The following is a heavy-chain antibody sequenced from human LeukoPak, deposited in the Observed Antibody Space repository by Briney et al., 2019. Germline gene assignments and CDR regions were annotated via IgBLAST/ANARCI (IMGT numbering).Heavy chain of an antibody. CDR2: IIPIFGTA. CDR3: ARESRGGSWYEPGEDAFDI. J-gene: IGHJ3*02. CDR1: GYPFTSYG. V-gene: IGHV1-69*13. Sequence: ASVKVSCKASGYPFTSYGINWVRQAPGQGLEWMGGIIPIFGTANYAQKFQGRVTITADESTSTAYMELSSLRSEDTAVYYCARESRGGSWYEPGEDAFDIWGQGTMVTVSS. D-gene: IGHD6-13*01.